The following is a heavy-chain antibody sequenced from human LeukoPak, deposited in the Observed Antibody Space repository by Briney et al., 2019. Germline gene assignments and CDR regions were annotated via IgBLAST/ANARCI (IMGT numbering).Heavy chain of an antibody. CDR2: IRYDGSNK. J-gene: IGHJ5*02. CDR3: AKDRRYYGDYTCWFDP. D-gene: IGHD4-17*01. CDR1: GFTFSSYA. V-gene: IGHV3-30*02. Sequence: GGSLRLSCAASGFTFSSYAMSWVRQAPGKGLEWVAFIRYDGSNKYYADSVKGRFTISRDNSKNTLYLQMNSLRAEDTAVYYCAKDRRYYGDYTCWFDPWGQGTLVTVSS.